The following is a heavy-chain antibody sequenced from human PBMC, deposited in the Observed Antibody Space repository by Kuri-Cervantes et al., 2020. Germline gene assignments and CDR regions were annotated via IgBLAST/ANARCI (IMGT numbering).Heavy chain of an antibody. V-gene: IGHV3-33*08. CDR3: ARGGYSYGSSFFDL. CDR1: GFTFSSYA. CDR2: IWYDGSNK. D-gene: IGHD5-18*01. J-gene: IGHJ2*01. Sequence: GGSLRLSCAASGFTFSSYAMHWVRQAPGKGLEWVAVIWYDGSNKYYADSVKGRFTISRDNSKNTLYLQMNSLRAEDTAVYYCARGGYSYGSSFFDLWGRGTLVTVSS.